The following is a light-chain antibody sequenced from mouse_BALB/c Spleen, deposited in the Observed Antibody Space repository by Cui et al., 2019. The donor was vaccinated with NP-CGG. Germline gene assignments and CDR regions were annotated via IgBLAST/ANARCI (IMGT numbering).Light chain of an antibody. J-gene: IGLJ1*01. CDR3: ALWYNNHWV. Sequence: QAVVTQESALTTSPGETVTLTCRSSTGAVTTNNFANWVQEKPDHLFTGLIGGTNNRAPGVPARFSGSLIGDKAALTITGAQTADEVIYFCALWYNNHWVFGGGTKLTVL. CDR1: TGAVTTNNF. CDR2: GTN. V-gene: IGLV1*01.